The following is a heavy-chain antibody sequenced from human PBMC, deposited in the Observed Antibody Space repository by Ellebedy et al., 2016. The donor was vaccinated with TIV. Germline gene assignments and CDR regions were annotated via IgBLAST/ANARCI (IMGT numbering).Heavy chain of an antibody. V-gene: IGHV4-30-4*01. CDR3: ARDPFDSAGVDAFDI. CDR2: IYYSGST. J-gene: IGHJ3*02. D-gene: IGHD2-15*01. CDR1: GGSISSGDSH. Sequence: SETLSLXXSVSGGSISSGDSHWSWIRQPPGKGLEWIGYIYYSGSTNYNPSLKSRVTISVDTSKNQFSLKLSSVTAADTAAYYCARDPFDSAGVDAFDIWGQGTMVTVSS.